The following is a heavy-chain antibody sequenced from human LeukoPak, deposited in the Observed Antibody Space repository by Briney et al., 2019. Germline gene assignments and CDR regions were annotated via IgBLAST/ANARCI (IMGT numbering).Heavy chain of an antibody. CDR2: ISSGGGRTT. CDR1: GFTFSDYA. J-gene: IGHJ4*02. V-gene: IGHV3-23*01. D-gene: IGHD1-26*01. Sequence: GGSLRLSCVVSGFTFSDYAMNWVRQAPGKGLEWVSGISSGGGRTTIYADSVKGRFTITRDNSKNTLYLQMSSLRAEDTAVYYCARTESGTYEFWGQGTLVTVSS. CDR3: ARTESGTYEF.